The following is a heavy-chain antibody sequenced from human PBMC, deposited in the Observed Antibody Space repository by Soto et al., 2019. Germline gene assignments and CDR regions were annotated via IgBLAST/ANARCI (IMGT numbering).Heavy chain of an antibody. J-gene: IGHJ4*02. CDR3: ARPRDSRRVSFDY. CDR2: IYPGGSDI. V-gene: IGHV5-51*01. Sequence: PGESLKISCKGSGYSFTSYWIGWVRQMPGKGLEWMGIIYPGGSDIRYSPSFQGQVTISADKSISTAYLQWSSLKASDTAMYYCARPRDSRRVSFDYWGQGTLVTVSS. CDR1: GYSFTSYW. D-gene: IGHD2-15*01.